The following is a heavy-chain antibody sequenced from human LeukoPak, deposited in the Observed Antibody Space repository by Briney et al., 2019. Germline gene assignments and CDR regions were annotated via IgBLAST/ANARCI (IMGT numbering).Heavy chain of an antibody. D-gene: IGHD3-22*01. J-gene: IGHJ4*02. CDR3: AKDQTYYYDSASFDY. CDR1: GFTFDDYA. Sequence: PGGSLRLSCAASGFTFDDYAMHWGRQAPGKGLEWVSLISGDGGSTYYADSVKGRFTISRDNSKNSLYLQMNSLRTEDTALYYCAKDQTYYYDSASFDYWGQGTLVTVSS. CDR2: ISGDGGST. V-gene: IGHV3-43*02.